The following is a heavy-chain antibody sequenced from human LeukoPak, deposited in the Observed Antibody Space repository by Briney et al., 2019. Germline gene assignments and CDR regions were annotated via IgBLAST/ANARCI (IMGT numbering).Heavy chain of an antibody. D-gene: IGHD1-26*01. V-gene: IGHV1-2*02. J-gene: IGHJ4*02. CDR1: GYTFTDYY. CDR3: ARAVQWDLLY. Sequence: GASVKVSCKASGYTFTDYYMHWVRRAPGQGLEWMGWINPNSGGTNYAQKFQGRVTMTRDTSINTAYMELNRLRSDDTALYYCARAVQWDLLYWGQGTLVAVSS. CDR2: INPNSGGT.